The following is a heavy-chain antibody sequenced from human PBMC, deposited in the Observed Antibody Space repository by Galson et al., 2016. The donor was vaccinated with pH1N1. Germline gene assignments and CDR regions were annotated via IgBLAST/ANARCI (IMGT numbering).Heavy chain of an antibody. J-gene: IGHJ2*01. CDR2: IIPILNTA. D-gene: IGHD3-22*01. V-gene: IGHV1-69*06. Sequence: SVKVSCKASGGTFGSYGINWVLQAPGQGLEWMGGIIPILNTAKYAQNFQGRVTITADKSTTTAYMELSSLRSEDTAVYFCAREDYYDTDLSDWYFDLWGRGTLLTVSS. CDR1: GGTFGSYG. CDR3: AREDYYDTDLSDWYFDL.